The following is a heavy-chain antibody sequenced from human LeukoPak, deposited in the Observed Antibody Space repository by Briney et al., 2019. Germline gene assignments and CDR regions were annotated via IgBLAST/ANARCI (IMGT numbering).Heavy chain of an antibody. CDR1: GGSISSQY. V-gene: IGHV4-59*11. CDR3: ARSEDGYNIGYFDY. D-gene: IGHD5-24*01. Sequence: SETLSLTCTVSGGSISSQYWSWIRQPPGQGLEGIRDIYYSGSTHYSPSLKRRVTISVDTSTNQFSLKLSSVTAADTAVYYCARSEDGYNIGYFDYWGQGTLVTVSS. CDR2: IYYSGST. J-gene: IGHJ4*02.